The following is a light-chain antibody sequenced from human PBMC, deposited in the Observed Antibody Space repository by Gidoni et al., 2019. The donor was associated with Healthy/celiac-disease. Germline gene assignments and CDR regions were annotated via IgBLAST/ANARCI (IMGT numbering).Light chain of an antibody. J-gene: IGKJ2*01. CDR2: AAS. V-gene: IGKV1-39*01. CDR3: QQSYSTPGVT. Sequence: DIQMTQSPSSLSASVGDRVTITCRASQSMSSYLNWYQQKPGKAPKRLIYAASSLQSGVPSRFRGSGSGTDFTLTISSLQHEDFATYYCQQSYSTPGVTFXXXTKLEIK. CDR1: QSMSSY.